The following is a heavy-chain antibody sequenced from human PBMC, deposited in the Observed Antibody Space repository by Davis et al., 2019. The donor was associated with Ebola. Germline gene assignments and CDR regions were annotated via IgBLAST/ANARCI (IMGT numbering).Heavy chain of an antibody. J-gene: IGHJ4*02. V-gene: IGHV4-59*01. Sequence: MPGGSLRLSCTVSGGSISSYYWSWIRQPPGKGLEWIGYIYYSGSTKYNPSLKSRVTISVDTSKNQFSLKLSSVTAADTAVYYCARARYYFDYWGQGTLVTVSS. CDR3: ARARYYFDY. CDR2: IYYSGST. CDR1: GGSISSYY.